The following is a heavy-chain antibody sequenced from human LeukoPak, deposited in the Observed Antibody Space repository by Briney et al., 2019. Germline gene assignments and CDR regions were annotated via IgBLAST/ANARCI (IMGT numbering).Heavy chain of an antibody. J-gene: IGHJ4*02. CDR3: TSYGGNPNSAL. D-gene: IGHD4-23*01. CDR2: ISGSGGST. V-gene: IGHV3-23*01. CDR1: GFTFSDYN. Sequence: PGGSLRLSCAASGFTFSDYNMNWVRQPPGKGLEWVSAISGSGGSTYYADSAKGRFTISRDNSKNTLYLQMNSLKTGDTAVYYCTSYGGNPNSALWGQGTLVTVSS.